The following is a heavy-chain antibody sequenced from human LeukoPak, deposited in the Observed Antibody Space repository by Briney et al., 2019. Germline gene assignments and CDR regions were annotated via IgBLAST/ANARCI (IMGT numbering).Heavy chain of an antibody. CDR3: ARDRGYNPKFRFDY. Sequence: PSETLSLTCTVSGGSISSSSYYWGWIRQPPGKGLEWIGSIYYSGSTYYNPSLKSRVTISVDTSKNQFSLKLSSVTAADTAVYYCARDRGYNPKFRFDYWGQGTLVTVSS. D-gene: IGHD5-24*01. J-gene: IGHJ4*02. V-gene: IGHV4-39*07. CDR2: IYYSGST. CDR1: GGSISSSSYY.